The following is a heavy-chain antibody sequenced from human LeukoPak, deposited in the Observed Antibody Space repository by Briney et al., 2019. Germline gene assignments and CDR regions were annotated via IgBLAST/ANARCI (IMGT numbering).Heavy chain of an antibody. CDR1: GGSFSGYY. V-gene: IGHV4-34*01. J-gene: IGHJ6*02. Sequence: SETLSLTCAVYGGSFSGYYWSWIRQPPGKGLEWIGEINHSGSTNYNPPLKSRVTISVDTSKNQFSLKLSSVTAADTAVYYCAGGYCSSTSCYYGYYYGMDVWGQGTTVTVSS. CDR2: INHSGST. CDR3: AGGYCSSTSCYYGYYYGMDV. D-gene: IGHD2-2*01.